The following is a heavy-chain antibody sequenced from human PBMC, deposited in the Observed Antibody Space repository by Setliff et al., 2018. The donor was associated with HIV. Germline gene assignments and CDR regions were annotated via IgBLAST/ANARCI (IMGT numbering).Heavy chain of an antibody. Sequence: SETLSLTCPVSGGSISSSTYYWGWIRQPPGKGLEWIGTIYYSGSTYYNPSLKSRLTISVDTSKNQFSLKLSSVTAADTAVYYCARRDGYSYGFYFDYWGQGTLVTVSS. D-gene: IGHD5-18*01. CDR1: GGSISSSTYY. CDR2: IYYSGST. CDR3: ARRDGYSYGFYFDY. V-gene: IGHV4-39*01. J-gene: IGHJ4*02.